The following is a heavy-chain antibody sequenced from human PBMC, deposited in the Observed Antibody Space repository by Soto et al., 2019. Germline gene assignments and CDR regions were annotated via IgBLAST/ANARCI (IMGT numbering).Heavy chain of an antibody. J-gene: IGHJ3*02. D-gene: IGHD1-26*01. V-gene: IGHV3-23*01. CDR3: VKLASGGAKQDAFDI. CDR2: ISGSGGST. Sequence: GGSLRLSCAASGFTFSSYAMSWVRQAPGKGLEWVSAISGSGGSTYYADSVKGRCTISRDNSKNTLYLQMNSLRAEDTAVDDGVKLASGGAKQDAFDIWGQGTMVTVSS. CDR1: GFTFSSYA.